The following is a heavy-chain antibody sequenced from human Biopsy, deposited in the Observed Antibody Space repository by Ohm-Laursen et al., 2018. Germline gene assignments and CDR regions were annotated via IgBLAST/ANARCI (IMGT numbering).Heavy chain of an antibody. J-gene: IGHJ5*02. CDR3: ARHYYDTSGYNWFDP. V-gene: IGHV1-69*06. Sequence: SSVKVSCNASGGTFSSDIFAWVRQAPGQRPEWMGDVMPFFGTAQYAPKLQGRVSMTADKATYTAYMELTSLTSEDTAVYFCARHYYDTSGYNWFDPWGQGTLVTVSS. CDR1: GGTFSSDI. CDR2: VMPFFGTA. D-gene: IGHD3-22*01.